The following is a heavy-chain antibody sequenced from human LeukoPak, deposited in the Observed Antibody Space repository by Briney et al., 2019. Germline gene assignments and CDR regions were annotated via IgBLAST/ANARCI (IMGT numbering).Heavy chain of an antibody. Sequence: PGGSLRLSCAASGFTFSSYAMHWVRQAPGKGLEWVSVISYDGSNKYYADSVKGRFTISRDNAKNSLYLQMNSLRAEDTAVYYCARVPYDSSGYYLMGFDPWGQGTLVTVSS. CDR2: ISYDGSNK. CDR1: GFTFSSYA. V-gene: IGHV3-30*04. CDR3: ARVPYDSSGYYLMGFDP. D-gene: IGHD3-22*01. J-gene: IGHJ5*02.